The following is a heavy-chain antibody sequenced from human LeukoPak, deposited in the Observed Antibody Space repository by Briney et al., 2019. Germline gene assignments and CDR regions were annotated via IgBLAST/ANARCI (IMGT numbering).Heavy chain of an antibody. D-gene: IGHD1-1*01. Sequence: GGSLRLSCAASGFTFSSYEMNWVRQAPGKGLEWVSYISSSGSTIYYADSVKGRFTISRDNSKNRVYLQMDSLRFEDAAIYYCARDLAYIRFDNWGQGTLVTVSS. V-gene: IGHV3-48*03. CDR2: ISSSGSTI. CDR3: ARDLAYIRFDN. CDR1: GFTFSSYE. J-gene: IGHJ4*02.